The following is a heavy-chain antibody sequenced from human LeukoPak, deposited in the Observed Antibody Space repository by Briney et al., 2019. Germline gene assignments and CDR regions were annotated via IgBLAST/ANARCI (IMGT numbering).Heavy chain of an antibody. D-gene: IGHD3-10*01. V-gene: IGHV4-59*08. CDR1: GGSISSYY. J-gene: IGHJ4*02. CDR3: ARQGFGYFDY. CDR2: IYYSGST. Sequence: PSETLSLTCTVSGGSISSYYWSWIRQPPGKGLEWIGYIYYSGSTNYNPSLKRRVTISVDTSKNQFSLKLSSVTAADTAVYYCARQGFGYFDYWGQGTLVTVSS.